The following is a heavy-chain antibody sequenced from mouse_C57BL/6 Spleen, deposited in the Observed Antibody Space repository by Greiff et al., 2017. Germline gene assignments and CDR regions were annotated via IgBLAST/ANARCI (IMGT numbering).Heavy chain of an antibody. CDR3: AREVLRGFYYFDY. V-gene: IGHV1-50*01. CDR1: GYTFTSYW. Sequence: VQLQQPGAELVKPGASVKLSCKASGYTFTSYWMQWVKQRPGQGLEWIGEIDPSDSYTNYNQKFKGKATFTVDTSSSTAYMQLSSLTSEDSAVYYCAREVLRGFYYFDYWGQGTTLTVSS. CDR2: IDPSDSYT. J-gene: IGHJ2*01. D-gene: IGHD1-1*01.